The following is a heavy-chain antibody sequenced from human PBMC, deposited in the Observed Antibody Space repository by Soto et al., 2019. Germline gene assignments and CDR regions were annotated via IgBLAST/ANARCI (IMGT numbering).Heavy chain of an antibody. J-gene: IGHJ4*02. CDR2: IYYSGST. D-gene: IGHD4-17*01. CDR3: ARHKLLKKTTVTTRFVLYYFDY. V-gene: IGHV4-39*01. Sequence: SETLSLTCTVSGGSISSSSYYWGWIRQPPGKGLEWIGSIYYSGSTYYNPSLKSRVTISVDTSKNQFSLKLSSVTAADTAVYYCARHKLLKKTTVTTRFVLYYFDYWGQGTLVTVSS. CDR1: GGSISSSSYY.